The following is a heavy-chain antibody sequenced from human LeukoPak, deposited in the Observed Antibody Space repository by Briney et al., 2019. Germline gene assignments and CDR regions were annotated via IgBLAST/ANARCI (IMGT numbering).Heavy chain of an antibody. J-gene: IGHJ4*02. Sequence: GGSLRLSCAASGFTFSSYGMHWVRQAPGKGLEWVAVISYDESNKYYADSVKGRFTISRDNSKNTLYLQMNSLRAEDTAVYYCAREVGIDIVVVPAAMEADYWGQGTLVTVSS. CDR3: AREVGIDIVVVPAAMEADY. D-gene: IGHD2-2*01. CDR1: GFTFSSYG. CDR2: ISYDESNK. V-gene: IGHV3-30*03.